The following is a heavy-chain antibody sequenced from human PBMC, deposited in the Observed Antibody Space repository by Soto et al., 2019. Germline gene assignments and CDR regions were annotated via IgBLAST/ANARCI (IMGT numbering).Heavy chain of an antibody. CDR2: ISGGGDTT. J-gene: IGHJ4*02. CDR3: ANGYRSGWYYFDY. CDR1: GLTFSSYG. V-gene: IGHV3-23*01. D-gene: IGHD6-19*01. Sequence: LRLSCAASGLTFSSYGISWIRLSPGKGLEWVSVISGGGDTTYYTPSVKGRFTISRDNSKNTLYLQMNSLKPEDTAVYYCANGYRSGWYYFDYWGQGTLVTVSA.